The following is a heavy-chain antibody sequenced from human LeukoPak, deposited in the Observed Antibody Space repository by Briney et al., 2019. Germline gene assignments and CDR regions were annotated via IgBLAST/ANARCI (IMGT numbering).Heavy chain of an antibody. CDR1: GLAFSAYA. J-gene: IGHJ4*02. CDR3: ARGWTTVTAGFDY. Sequence: GGSLRLSCAASGLAFSAYAMHWVRQAPGKGLEWVAVISPDGGDKYYVDSVKGRYTISRDNSKNTLSLQMNSLRAEDTALYYCARGWTTVTAGFDYWGQGTLVTVSS. V-gene: IGHV3-30-3*01. CDR2: ISPDGGDK. D-gene: IGHD4-17*01.